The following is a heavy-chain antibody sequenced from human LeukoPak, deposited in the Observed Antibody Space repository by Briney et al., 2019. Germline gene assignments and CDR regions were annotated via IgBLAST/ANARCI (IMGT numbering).Heavy chain of an antibody. CDR3: ARGMQLVWSIDY. CDR1: GYTFTGYY. Sequence: ASVKVSCKASGYTFTGYYMHWVRQAPGQRLEWMGWINPNSGGTNYAQKFQGRVTMTRDTSISTAYMELSRLRSDDTAVYYCARGMQLVWSIDYWGQGTLVTVSS. CDR2: INPNSGGT. V-gene: IGHV1-2*02. J-gene: IGHJ4*02. D-gene: IGHD6-6*01.